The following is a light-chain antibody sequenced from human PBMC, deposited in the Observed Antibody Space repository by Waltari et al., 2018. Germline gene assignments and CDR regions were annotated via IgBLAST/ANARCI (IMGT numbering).Light chain of an antibody. J-gene: IGKJ2*01. Sequence: EIVVTQSPAALSVSPGERAPLYCRASQSIGDNLAWYQQKPGQAPKLLIFSASARLPGIPDRFSGSGSGTQFTLTISSLQSEDFAVYYCQQCYDWPPYTFGQGTKLEI. CDR1: QSIGDN. CDR2: SAS. CDR3: QQCYDWPPYT. V-gene: IGKV3-15*01.